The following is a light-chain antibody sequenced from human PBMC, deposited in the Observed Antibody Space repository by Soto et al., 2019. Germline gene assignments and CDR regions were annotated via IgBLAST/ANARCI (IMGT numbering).Light chain of an antibody. J-gene: IGKJ5*01. CDR3: QQSDSRHPIK. V-gene: IGKV1-39*01. CDR2: AAS. CDR1: QGISSF. Sequence: PVTNTTSPTSSSVTDRVTIICRISQGISSFLAWYQQKPGKAPKLLIYAASSLQSGVQSRFSGSGSGTDFTLTISWLQPEDFASYFCQQSDSRHPIKFCQGTRLEIK.